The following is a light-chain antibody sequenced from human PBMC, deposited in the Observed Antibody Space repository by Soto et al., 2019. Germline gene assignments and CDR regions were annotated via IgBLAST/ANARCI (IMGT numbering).Light chain of an antibody. CDR2: GAS. CDR1: QSVSSNF. V-gene: IGKV3-20*01. CDR3: HQYSSSRRT. Sequence: EIVLTQSPGTLSLSPGDRVTLSCRASQSVSSNFLAWYQQKPGQAPRLLIYGASNRAAGIPDRFSGSGSGTDFTLTISRLEPEDFAVYYCHQYSSSRRTFXQGTKVDIK. J-gene: IGKJ1*01.